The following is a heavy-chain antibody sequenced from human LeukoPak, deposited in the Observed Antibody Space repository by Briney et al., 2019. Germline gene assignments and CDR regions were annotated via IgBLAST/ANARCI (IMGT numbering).Heavy chain of an antibody. Sequence: SGTLSLTCAVSGGSISSSNWWSWVRQPPGKGLEWIGEIYHSGSTSYNPSLKSRVTISVDKSKNQFSLKLSSVTAADTAVYYCARDFYCRGGSCHDYWGQGTLVTVPS. J-gene: IGHJ4*02. CDR2: IYHSGST. CDR1: GGSISSSNW. D-gene: IGHD2-15*01. V-gene: IGHV4-4*02. CDR3: ARDFYCRGGSCHDY.